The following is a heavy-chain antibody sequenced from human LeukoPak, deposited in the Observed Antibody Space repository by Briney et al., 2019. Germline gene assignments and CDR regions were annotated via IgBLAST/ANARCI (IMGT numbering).Heavy chain of an antibody. CDR2: IRSKANSYAT. J-gene: IGHJ4*02. V-gene: IGHV3-73*01. Sequence: GGSLRLSCAASGFTFSGSAMHWVRQASGKGLEWVGRIRSKANSYATAYAASVKGRFTISRDDSKNTAYLQMNSLKTEDTAVYYCARGYCSSTSCKEHYFDYWGQGTLVTVSS. CDR1: GFTFSGSA. CDR3: ARGYCSSTSCKEHYFDY. D-gene: IGHD2-2*01.